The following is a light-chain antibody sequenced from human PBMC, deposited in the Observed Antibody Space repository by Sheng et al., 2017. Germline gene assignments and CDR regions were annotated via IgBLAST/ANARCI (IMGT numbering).Light chain of an antibody. CDR2: LAS. Sequence: DIQLTQSPSSLSASVGDRVTISCRASQSINIYVNWYQQKPGKAPELLIYLASTLQSGVPSRFSGRGSGTDFTLTINGIQPEDFATYYCQQSYNTVAVSFGGGTK. V-gene: IGKV1-39*01. J-gene: IGKJ4*01. CDR3: QQSYNTVAVS. CDR1: QSINIY.